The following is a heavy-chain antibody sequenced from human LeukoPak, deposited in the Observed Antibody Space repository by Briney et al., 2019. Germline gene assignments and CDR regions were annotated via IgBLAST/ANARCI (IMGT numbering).Heavy chain of an antibody. Sequence: PGGSLGLSCAASGFTFSSYGMHWVRQAPGKGLEWVSFIRYDGSNEYYADSVKGRFTISRDNSKNTLYLQMNSLRAEDTAVYYCARDRALGLTLDYWGQGTLVTVSS. J-gene: IGHJ4*02. CDR3: ARDRALGLTLDY. D-gene: IGHD3-10*01. CDR2: IRYDGSNE. V-gene: IGHV3-30*02. CDR1: GFTFSSYG.